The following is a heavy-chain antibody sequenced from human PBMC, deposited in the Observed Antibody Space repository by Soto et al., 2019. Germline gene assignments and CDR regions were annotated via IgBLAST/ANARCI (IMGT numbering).Heavy chain of an antibody. CDR1: GFTFGDYA. D-gene: IGHD1-26*01. Sequence: GGSLRLSCTASGFTFGDYAMSWFRQAPGKGLGWVGFIRSKVYGGTTEYAASVKGRFTISRDDSKSIVYLQMNSLKTEDTAVYFCKRGRRGIRDYYSMDVWGQGTTVTVSS. V-gene: IGHV3-49*03. CDR3: KRGRRGIRDYYSMDV. J-gene: IGHJ6*02. CDR2: IRSKVYGGTT.